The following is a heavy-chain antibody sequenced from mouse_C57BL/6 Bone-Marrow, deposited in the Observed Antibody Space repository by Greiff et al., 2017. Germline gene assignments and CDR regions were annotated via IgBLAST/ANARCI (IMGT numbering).Heavy chain of an antibody. Sequence: VQLQQPGAELVKPGASVKLSCKASGYTFTSYWMHWVKQRPGRGLEWIRRIDPNSGGTKYNEQFKSKATLTVDKPSSTAYMQLSSLTAEDSAVYYCARREGGNYGSKYYYAMDYWGQGTSVTVSS. CDR2: IDPNSGGT. D-gene: IGHD1-1*01. CDR3: ARREGGNYGSKYYYAMDY. V-gene: IGHV1-72*01. CDR1: GYTFTSYW. J-gene: IGHJ4*01.